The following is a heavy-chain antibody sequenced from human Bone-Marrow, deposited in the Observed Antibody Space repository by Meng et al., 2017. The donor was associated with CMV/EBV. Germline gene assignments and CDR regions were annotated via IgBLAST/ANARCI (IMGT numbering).Heavy chain of an antibody. D-gene: IGHD4-23*01. J-gene: IGHJ3*02. CDR3: ARDPAMTTVAKGAFDI. CDR2: ISSSGSTI. Sequence: GESLKISCAASGFTFSDYYMSWIRQAPGKGLEWVSYISSSGSTIYYADSVKGRFTISRDNAKNSLYLQMDSLRAEDTAVYYCARDPAMTTVAKGAFDIWGQGTMVTVSS. CDR1: GFTFSDYY. V-gene: IGHV3-11*04.